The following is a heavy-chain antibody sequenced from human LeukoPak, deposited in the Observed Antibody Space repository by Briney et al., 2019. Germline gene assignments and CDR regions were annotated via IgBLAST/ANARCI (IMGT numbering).Heavy chain of an antibody. CDR1: GFTFRNHW. Sequence: GGSLRLSCAASGFTFRNHWMNWVRQAPGKGLEWVANIKQDGSEKNYVDSVKGRFTISRDNAKNSLYLQMDSLRAEDTAVYYCARVQFYDKGGYYRHFDLWGRGTLATVSS. J-gene: IGHJ2*01. CDR3: ARVQFYDKGGYYRHFDL. V-gene: IGHV3-7*01. CDR2: IKQDGSEK. D-gene: IGHD3-22*01.